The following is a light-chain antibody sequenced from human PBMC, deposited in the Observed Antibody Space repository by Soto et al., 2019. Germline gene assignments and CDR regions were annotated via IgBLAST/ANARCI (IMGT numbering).Light chain of an antibody. CDR1: SRDVGGYNY. CDR3: SSYTSIYV. Sequence: QSALTQPASVSGSPGQSITISCTGNSRDVGGYNYVSWYQQHPGKAPKLMIYDVSNRPSGVSNRFSGSKSGNTASLTISGLQAEDEADYYCSSYTSIYVFGTGTKVTVL. J-gene: IGLJ1*01. V-gene: IGLV2-14*01. CDR2: DVS.